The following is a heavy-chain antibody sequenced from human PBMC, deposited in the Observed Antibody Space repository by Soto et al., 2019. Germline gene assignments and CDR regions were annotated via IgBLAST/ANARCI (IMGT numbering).Heavy chain of an antibody. CDR1: GYTFSNYN. J-gene: IGHJ6*03. CDR2: MNPDSGNT. V-gene: IGHV1-8*01. CDR3: AREAASDPSFYYHYMDV. D-gene: IGHD3-10*01. Sequence: QEQLVQSGAEVKKPGAPVKVSCKASGYTFSNYNINWVRQASGQGLEWMGWMNPDSGNTGYAEKFHGRVTMTRNSSISTAYMELSGLRSEDTAVYYCAREAASDPSFYYHYMDVWGKGTTVTVSS.